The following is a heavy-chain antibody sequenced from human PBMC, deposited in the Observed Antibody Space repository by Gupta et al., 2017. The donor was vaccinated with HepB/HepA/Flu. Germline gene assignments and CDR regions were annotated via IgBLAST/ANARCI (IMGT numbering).Heavy chain of an antibody. V-gene: IGHV4-34*01. CDR1: GGSFSDDY. Sequence: QVQLQQWGAGLLKPSETLSLTCAVYGGSFSDDYWSWIRQPPGKGLEWIGEINHSGSTNYNPSLKSRVTISADSSKNQFSLRLRSVTAAETAVYYCARVTQGHCSSSSCYTAWFDPWGQGTLVTVSS. D-gene: IGHD2-2*02. J-gene: IGHJ5*02. CDR2: INHSGST. CDR3: ARVTQGHCSSSSCYTAWFDP.